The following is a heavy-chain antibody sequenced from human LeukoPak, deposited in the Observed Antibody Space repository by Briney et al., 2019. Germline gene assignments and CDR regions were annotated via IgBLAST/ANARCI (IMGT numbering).Heavy chain of an antibody. D-gene: IGHD6-19*01. CDR2: IYHSGST. Sequence: PSETLSLTCAVSGYSISSGYYWGWIRQPPGKGLEWIGSIYHSGSTYYNPSLKSRVTISADTSKNQFSLKLSSVTAADTAVYYCARLGVAVAENWGQGTLVTVSS. CDR3: ARLGVAVAEN. CDR1: GYSISSGYY. V-gene: IGHV4-38-2*01. J-gene: IGHJ4*02.